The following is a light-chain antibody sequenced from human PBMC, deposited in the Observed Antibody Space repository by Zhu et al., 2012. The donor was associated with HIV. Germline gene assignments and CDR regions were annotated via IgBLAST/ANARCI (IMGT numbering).Light chain of an antibody. Sequence: EIVLTQSPATLSLSPGERATLSCGASQSVSSSYLAWYQQKPGQAPRLLIYGASRRVTGIPDRFSGSGSGTDFTLTISRLEPEDFAVYYCQHYVPSPMYTFGQGTKLEIK. J-gene: IGKJ2*01. V-gene: IGKV3-20*01. CDR1: QSVSSSY. CDR2: GAS. CDR3: QHYVPSPMYT.